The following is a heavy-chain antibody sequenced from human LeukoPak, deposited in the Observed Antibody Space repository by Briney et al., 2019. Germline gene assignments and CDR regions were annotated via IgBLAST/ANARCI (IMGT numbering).Heavy chain of an antibody. D-gene: IGHD3-22*01. CDR1: TFTFSSYT. J-gene: IGHJ4*02. CDR2: MYTGGST. V-gene: IGHV3-53*01. CDR3: ARAPFYYDSSGYPYFDG. Sequence: GGSLRLSCAASTFTFSSYTMNWVRQAPGKGLEWVSVMYTGGSTYYADSVKGRFTISRDNSKNTLYLQMNSLRAEDTALYYCARAPFYYDSSGYPYFDGWGQGTLVTVSS.